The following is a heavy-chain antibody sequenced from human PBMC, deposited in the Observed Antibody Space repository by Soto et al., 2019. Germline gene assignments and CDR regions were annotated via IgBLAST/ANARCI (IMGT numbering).Heavy chain of an antibody. CDR2: ISAYNGNT. J-gene: IGHJ4*02. CDR1: GYTFTSYG. Sequence: QVQLVQSGAEVKKPGASVKVSCKASGYTFTSYGISWVRQAPGQGLEWMGWISAYNGNTNYARKHQGRVTMTTDPSTSTGYMDLRSLSSDDTAVYYCARDLHGDPYSWGQGTLVTVSS. CDR3: ARDLHGDPYS. D-gene: IGHD4-17*01. V-gene: IGHV1-18*01.